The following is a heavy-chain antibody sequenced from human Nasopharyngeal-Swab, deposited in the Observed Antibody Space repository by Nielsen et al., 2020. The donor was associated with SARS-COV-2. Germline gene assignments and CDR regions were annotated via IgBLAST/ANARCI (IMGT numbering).Heavy chain of an antibody. Sequence: ASLCLSCAVSGFSFSSYSMNWVRQAPGKGLEWVSYISSSSSTIYYADSVKGRFTISRDNAKNSLYLQMNSLRAEDTAVYYCARGMWFRELSTTFYYYGMDVWGQGTTVTVSS. V-gene: IGHV3-48*04. J-gene: IGHJ6*02. CDR2: ISSSSSTI. D-gene: IGHD3-10*01. CDR3: ARGMWFRELSTTFYYYGMDV. CDR1: GFSFSSYS.